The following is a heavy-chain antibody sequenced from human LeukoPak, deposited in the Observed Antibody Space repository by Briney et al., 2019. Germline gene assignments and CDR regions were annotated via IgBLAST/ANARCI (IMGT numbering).Heavy chain of an antibody. V-gene: IGHV3-48*01. D-gene: IGHD5-12*01. CDR3: ARLGIVATGDNWFDP. CDR2: ISSSSSTI. J-gene: IGHJ5*02. Sequence: GGSLRLSCAASGCTFSSYSMNWVRQAPGKGLEWVSYISSSSSTIYYADSVKGRFTISRDNAKNSLYLQMNSLRAEDTAVYYCARLGIVATGDNWFDPWGQGTLVTVSS. CDR1: GCTFSSYS.